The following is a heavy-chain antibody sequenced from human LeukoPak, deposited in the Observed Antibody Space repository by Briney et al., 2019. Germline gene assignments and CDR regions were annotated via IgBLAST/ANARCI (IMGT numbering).Heavy chain of an antibody. CDR3: ATGATIPAGFDF. Sequence: ASVKVSCKVSGHSLNEISMYWVRQAPGEGLECMGLFDPEDGETIYAQNFKGRLTLTGDTFTDTVYMELSSLRFEDTAVYYCATGATIPAGFDFWGQGTLVTVSS. CDR1: GHSLNEIS. V-gene: IGHV1-24*01. D-gene: IGHD5-24*01. J-gene: IGHJ4*02. CDR2: FDPEDGET.